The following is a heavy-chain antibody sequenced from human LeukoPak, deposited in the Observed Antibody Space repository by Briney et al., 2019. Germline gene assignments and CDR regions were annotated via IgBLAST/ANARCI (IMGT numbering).Heavy chain of an antibody. CDR3: AGVGYCSSTSCYTYYYYGMDV. CDR2: INPNSGGT. Sequence: ASVKVSCKASGYTFTGYYMHWVRQAPGQGLEWMGWINPNSGGTNYAQKFQGRVTMTRDTSISTAYMELSRLRSDDTAVYYCAGVGYCSSTSCYTYYYYGMDVWGQGTTVTVSS. CDR1: GYTFTGYY. J-gene: IGHJ6*02. V-gene: IGHV1-2*02. D-gene: IGHD2-2*02.